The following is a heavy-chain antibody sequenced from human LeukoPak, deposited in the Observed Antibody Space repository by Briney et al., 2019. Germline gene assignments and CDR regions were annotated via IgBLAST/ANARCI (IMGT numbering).Heavy chain of an antibody. J-gene: IGHJ4*02. CDR3: ARVQWELRGVGSYFDY. D-gene: IGHD1-26*01. Sequence: GGSLKLSCTASGFIFTTYGMSWVRQAPGKGLEWVANIKQDGSEKYYVDYLKGRFTISRDKAKNSLYLQMNSLRAEDTAVYYCARVQWELRGVGSYFDYWGQGTLVTVSS. V-gene: IGHV3-7*01. CDR1: GFIFTTYG. CDR2: IKQDGSEK.